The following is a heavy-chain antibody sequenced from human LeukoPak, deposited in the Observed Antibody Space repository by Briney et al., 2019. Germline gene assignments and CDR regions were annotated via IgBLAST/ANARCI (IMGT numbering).Heavy chain of an antibody. V-gene: IGHV1-58*02. J-gene: IGHJ4*02. CDR1: GFTFTSSA. D-gene: IGHD2-2*01. Sequence: SVKVSCKASGFTFTSSAMQGVRQARGQRLEWIGWIVVGSGNTNYAQKFQERVTITRDMSTSTAYMELSSLRSEDTAVYYCAATIYELTDYWGQGTLVTVSS. CDR3: AATIYELTDY. CDR2: IVVGSGNT.